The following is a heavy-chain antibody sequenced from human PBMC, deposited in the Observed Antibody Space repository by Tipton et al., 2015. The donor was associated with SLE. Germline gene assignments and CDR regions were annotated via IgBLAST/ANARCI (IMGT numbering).Heavy chain of an antibody. CDR3: ARTSYFDYYMDV. CDR2: IYNTGTT. J-gene: IGHJ6*03. Sequence: TLSLTCTVSSGSISGGGYYWSWIRQHPGNGLEWIGYIYNTGTTYFSPSLKSRIAISIDTSNNQVSLRLTSVTAADTAVYYCARTSYFDYYMDVWGKGTTVTVSS. V-gene: IGHV4-31*03. CDR1: SGSISGGGYY.